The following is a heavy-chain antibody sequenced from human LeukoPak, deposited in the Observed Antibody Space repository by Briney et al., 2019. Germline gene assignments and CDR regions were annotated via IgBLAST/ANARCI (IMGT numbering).Heavy chain of an antibody. V-gene: IGHV3-7*01. CDR3: AKQQLVGFYYYYGMDV. CDR1: GFTFSSYW. J-gene: IGHJ6*02. D-gene: IGHD6-13*01. CDR2: IKQDGSGK. Sequence: TGGSLRLSCAASGFTFSSYWMSWVRQAPGKGLEWVANIKQDGSGKYYVDSVKGRFTISRDNAKNSLYLQMNSLRAEDTAVYYCAKQQLVGFYYYYGMDVWGQGTTVTVSS.